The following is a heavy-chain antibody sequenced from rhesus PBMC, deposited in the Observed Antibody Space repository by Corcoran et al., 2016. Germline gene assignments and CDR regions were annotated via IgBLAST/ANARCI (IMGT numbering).Heavy chain of an antibody. D-gene: IGHD1-32*01. CDR2: ISGSTGST. V-gene: IGHV4-65*01. CDR1: GGSVSSSNW. CDR3: ARDPKAMTLDY. Sequence: QVQLQESGPGLVKPSENLSLTCAVSGGSVSSSNWWRWIRQPPGKGLEWIGYISGSTGSTGYNPSLKSRVPISTDTSKNPFSLKLSSVTAADTAVYYCARDPKAMTLDYWGQGVLVTVSS. J-gene: IGHJ4*01.